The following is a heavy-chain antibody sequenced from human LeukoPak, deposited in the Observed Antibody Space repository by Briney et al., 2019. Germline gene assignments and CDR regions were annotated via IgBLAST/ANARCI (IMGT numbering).Heavy chain of an antibody. V-gene: IGHV4-34*01. CDR3: AREWLR. Sequence: SETLSLTCAVYGGSFSGYYWSWIRQPPGKGLEWIGSIYHSGSTYYNPSLKSRVTISVDTSKNQFSLKLSSVTAADTAVYYCAREWLRWGQGTLVSVSS. D-gene: IGHD5-12*01. CDR2: IYHSGST. J-gene: IGHJ4*02. CDR1: GGSFSGYY.